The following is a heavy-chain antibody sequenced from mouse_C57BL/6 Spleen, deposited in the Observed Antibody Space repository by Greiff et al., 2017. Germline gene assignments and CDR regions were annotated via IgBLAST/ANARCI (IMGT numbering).Heavy chain of an antibody. J-gene: IGHJ3*01. Sequence: QVQLQQSGAELAKPGASVKLSCKASGYTFTEYTIHWVKQRSGQGLEWIGWFYPGSGSIKYNEKFKDKATLTADKSSSTVYMELSRVTSEGSAVFFCARHEDWSSSGYVPFAYWGQGTLVTVSA. CDR3: ARHEDWSSSGYVPFAY. CDR1: GYTFTEYT. D-gene: IGHD3-2*02. CDR2: FYPGSGSI. V-gene: IGHV1-62-2*01.